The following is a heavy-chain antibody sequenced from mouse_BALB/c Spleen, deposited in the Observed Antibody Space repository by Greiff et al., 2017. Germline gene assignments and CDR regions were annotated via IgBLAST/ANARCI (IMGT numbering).Heavy chain of an antibody. CDR1: GYTFTSYW. CDR3: ARLITTGNYYFDY. CDR2: INPSNGRT. J-gene: IGHJ2*01. Sequence: QVQLQQPGAELVKPGASVKLSCKASGYTFTSYWMHWVKQRPGQGLEWIGEINPSNGRTNYNEKFKSKATLTVDKSSSTAYMQLSSLTSEDSAVYYCARLITTGNYYFDYWGQGTTLTVSS. V-gene: IGHV1S81*02. D-gene: IGHD2-4*01.